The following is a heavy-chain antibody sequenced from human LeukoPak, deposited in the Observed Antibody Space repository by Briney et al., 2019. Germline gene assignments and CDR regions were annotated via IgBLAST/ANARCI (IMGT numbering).Heavy chain of an antibody. V-gene: IGHV3-30-3*01. J-gene: IGHJ3*02. CDR2: ISYDGGNA. D-gene: IGHD3-16*01. CDR1: GFTFSNYS. CDR3: ASTWAFDI. Sequence: GGSLRLSCAASGFTFSNYSMHWVRQAPGKGLEWVTLISYDGGNAYYADSVRGRFTISRDNSRNTMYLQLNSLRAEDTAVYYCASTWAFDIWGQGTMVTVSS.